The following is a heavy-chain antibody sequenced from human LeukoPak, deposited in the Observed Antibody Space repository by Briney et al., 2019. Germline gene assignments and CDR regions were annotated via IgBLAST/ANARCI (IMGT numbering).Heavy chain of an antibody. J-gene: IGHJ5*02. Sequence: GASVKVSCKASGYTFTSYAMHWVRQAPGQRLEWMGWINAGNGNTKYSQKFQGRVTITRDTSASTAYMELSSLRSEDTAVYYCARELLSGRWFDPWGQGTLVTVSS. D-gene: IGHD6-19*01. CDR3: ARELLSGRWFDP. CDR1: GYTFTSYA. CDR2: INAGNGNT. V-gene: IGHV1-3*01.